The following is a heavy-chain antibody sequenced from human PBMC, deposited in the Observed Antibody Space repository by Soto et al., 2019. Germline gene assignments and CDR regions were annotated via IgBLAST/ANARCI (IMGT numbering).Heavy chain of an antibody. D-gene: IGHD1-26*01. CDR3: GRDGVGATPLGWFDP. V-gene: IGHV1-2*06. CDR1: GYTFIGYY. J-gene: IGHJ5*02. Sequence: QVQLVQSGAEVKTPGASVKVSCKASGYTFIGYYIHWVRQAPGQGLKWMGRINPRSGDTTYAQKFQGRLTMTRDTSISTAYMELSSLRSDDTAVYYCGRDGVGATPLGWFDPWGQGSLVTVSS. CDR2: INPRSGDT.